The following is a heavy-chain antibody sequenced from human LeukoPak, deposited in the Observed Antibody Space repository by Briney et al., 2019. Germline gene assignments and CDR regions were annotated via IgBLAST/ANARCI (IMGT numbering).Heavy chain of an antibody. CDR3: ARGYYDSSGYYPLNY. Sequence: SQTLSLTCTVSGGSISGGSYYWSWIRQPAGKGLEWIGRIYTSGSTNYNPSLKSRVTISVDTSKNQFSLKLSSVTAADTAVYYCARGYYDSSGYYPLNYWGQGTLVTVSS. CDR2: IYTSGST. CDR1: GGSISGGSYY. D-gene: IGHD3-22*01. J-gene: IGHJ4*02. V-gene: IGHV4-61*02.